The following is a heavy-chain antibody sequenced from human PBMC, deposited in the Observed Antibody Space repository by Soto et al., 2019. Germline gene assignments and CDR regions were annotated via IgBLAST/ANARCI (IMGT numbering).Heavy chain of an antibody. Sequence: PGGSLRLSCIASGFSFSDYSMNWVRQAPGKGLQWVSYISSSNDKTYYADSVKGRFTVSRDNAKNALFLEMNSLRDDDTATYYCARLPKGSLVTAWGQGTRVTVSS. CDR1: GFSFSDYS. CDR3: ARLPKGSLVTA. V-gene: IGHV3-48*02. CDR2: ISSSNDKT. J-gene: IGHJ4*02. D-gene: IGHD2-21*02.